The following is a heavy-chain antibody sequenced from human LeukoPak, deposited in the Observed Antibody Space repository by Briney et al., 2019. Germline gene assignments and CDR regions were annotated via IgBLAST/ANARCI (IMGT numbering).Heavy chain of an antibody. V-gene: IGHV3-48*01. CDR3: ARGDCSGGSCYLSLTTIDY. CDR2: ISSSSSTI. J-gene: IGHJ4*02. D-gene: IGHD2-15*01. CDR1: GFTFSSYS. Sequence: GGSLRLSCAASGFTFSSYSMNWVRQAPGKGLEWLSYISSSSSTIYYADSVKGRFTISRDNAKNSLYLQMNSLRAEDTAVYYCARGDCSGGSCYLSLTTIDYWGQGTLVTVSS.